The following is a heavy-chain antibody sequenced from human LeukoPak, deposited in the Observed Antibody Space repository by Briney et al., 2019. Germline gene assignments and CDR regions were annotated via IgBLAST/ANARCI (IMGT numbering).Heavy chain of an antibody. J-gene: IGHJ6*02. D-gene: IGHD6-13*01. Sequence: YWSWIRXPPGKGLEWIGYIYYSGSTNYNPSLKSRVTISVDTSKNQFSLKLSSVTAADTAVYYCARDGAAGTDDYYYYGMDVWGQGTTVTVSS. V-gene: IGHV4-59*01. CDR3: ARDGAAGTDDYYYYGMDV. CDR1: Y. CDR2: IYYSGST.